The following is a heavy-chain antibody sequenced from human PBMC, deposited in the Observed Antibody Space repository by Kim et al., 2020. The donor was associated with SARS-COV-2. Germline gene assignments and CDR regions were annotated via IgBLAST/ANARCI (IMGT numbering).Heavy chain of an antibody. CDR2: ISYDGSNK. CDR1: GFTFSSYG. J-gene: IGHJ6*02. Sequence: GGSLRLSCAASGFTFSSYGMHWVRQAPGKGLEWVAVISYDGSNKYYADSVKGRFTISRDNSKNTLYLQMNSLRAEDTAVYYCARDLVGATISPYYYYGMDVWGQGTTVTVSS. D-gene: IGHD1-26*01. V-gene: IGHV3-33*05. CDR3: ARDLVGATISPYYYYGMDV.